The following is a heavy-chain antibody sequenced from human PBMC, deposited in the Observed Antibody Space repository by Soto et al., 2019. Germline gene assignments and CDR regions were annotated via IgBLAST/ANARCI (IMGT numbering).Heavy chain of an antibody. CDR3: ARHLSLLELRVGELATFDY. CDR2: VSYSGST. D-gene: IGHD3-16*01. CDR1: GGSISSYY. V-gene: IGHV4-59*08. Sequence: SETLSLTCTVSGGSISSYYWSWIRQPPGKGLEWVAYVSYSGSTSYSPSLRGRVTMSVDTSKSQFSLKLTSVTAADTAVYYCARHLSLLELRVGELATFDYWGQGTLVTVSS. J-gene: IGHJ4*02.